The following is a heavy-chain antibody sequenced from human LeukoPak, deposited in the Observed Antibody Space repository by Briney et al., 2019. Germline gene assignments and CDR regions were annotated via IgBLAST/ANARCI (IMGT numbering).Heavy chain of an antibody. CDR2: IIPIFGTA. Sequence: GASVKVSCKASGGTFSSYAISWVRQAPGQGLEWMGGIIPIFGTANYAQKFQGRVTITTDESTSTAYMELSSLRSEDTAVYYCAILGYCSSTSCYGRDYYYYYMDVWGKGTTVTVSS. D-gene: IGHD2-2*01. J-gene: IGHJ6*03. CDR1: GGTFSSYA. V-gene: IGHV1-69*05. CDR3: AILGYCSSTSCYGRDYYYYYMDV.